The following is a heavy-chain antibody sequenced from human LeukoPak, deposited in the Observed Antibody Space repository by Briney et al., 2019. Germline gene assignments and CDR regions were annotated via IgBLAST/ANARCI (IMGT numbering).Heavy chain of an antibody. CDR1: GGSISSSSYY. Sequence: SETLSLTCTVSGGSISSSSYYWGWIRQPPGKGLEWIGSIYYSGSTYYNPSLKSRVTISVDTSKNQFSLKLSSVTAADTAVYYCARRVITTDGLDYWGQGTLVTVSS. CDR3: ARRVITTDGLDY. J-gene: IGHJ4*02. D-gene: IGHD3-22*01. CDR2: IYYSGST. V-gene: IGHV4-39*01.